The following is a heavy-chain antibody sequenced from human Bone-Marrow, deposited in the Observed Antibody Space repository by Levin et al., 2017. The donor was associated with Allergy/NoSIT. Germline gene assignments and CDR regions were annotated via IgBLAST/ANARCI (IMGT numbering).Heavy chain of an antibody. J-gene: IGHJ4*02. Sequence: ASVKVSCKASGGTFSSYAISWVRQAPGQGLEWMGRIIPILGIANYAQKFQGRVTITADKSTSTAYMELSSLRSEDTAVYYCARDRGRYSSGWCPYDIWGQGTLVTVSS. CDR2: IIPILGIA. CDR3: ARDRGRYSSGWCPYDI. D-gene: IGHD6-19*01. CDR1: GGTFSSYA. V-gene: IGHV1-69*04.